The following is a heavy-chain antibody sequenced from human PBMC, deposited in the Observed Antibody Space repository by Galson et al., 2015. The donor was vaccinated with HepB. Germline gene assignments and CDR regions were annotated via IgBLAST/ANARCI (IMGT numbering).Heavy chain of an antibody. CDR2: IIPIFGTA. Sequence: SVKVSCKASGGTFSSYAISWVRQAPGQGLEWMGGIIPIFGTANYAQKFQGRVTITADESTSTAYMELSNLRSEDTAVYYCARLDCSSTSCYIGWFDPWGQGTLVTVSS. J-gene: IGHJ5*02. CDR1: GGTFSSYA. V-gene: IGHV1-69*13. CDR3: ARLDCSSTSCYIGWFDP. D-gene: IGHD2-2*02.